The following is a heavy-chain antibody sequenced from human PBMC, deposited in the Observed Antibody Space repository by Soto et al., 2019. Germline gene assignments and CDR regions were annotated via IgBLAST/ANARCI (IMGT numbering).Heavy chain of an antibody. D-gene: IGHD6-13*01. V-gene: IGHV1-8*01. CDR3: ARALQWQQLVLYYYGTDV. J-gene: IGHJ6*02. CDR2: MNPNSGNT. CDR1: GYTFTSYD. Sequence: QVQLVQSGAEVKKPGASVKVSCKASGYTFTSYDINWVRQATGQGLEWMGWMNPNSGNTGYAQKFQGRVTMTRNTSISTAYMELSSLRSEDTAVYYCARALQWQQLVLYYYGTDVWGQGTTVTVSS.